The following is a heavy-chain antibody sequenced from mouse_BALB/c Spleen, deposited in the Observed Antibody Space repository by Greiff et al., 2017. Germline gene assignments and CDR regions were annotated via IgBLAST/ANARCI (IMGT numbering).Heavy chain of an antibody. CDR1: GFTFSSYT. Sequence: DVHLVESGGGLVKPGGSLKLSCAASGFTFSSYTMSWVRQTPEKRLEWVATISSGGSYTYYPDSVKGRFTISRDNTKNTLYLQMSSLKSEDTAMYYCTRAGDAMDDWGQGTSVTVSS. J-gene: IGHJ4*01. V-gene: IGHV5-6-4*01. CDR2: ISSGGSYT. CDR3: TRAGDAMDD.